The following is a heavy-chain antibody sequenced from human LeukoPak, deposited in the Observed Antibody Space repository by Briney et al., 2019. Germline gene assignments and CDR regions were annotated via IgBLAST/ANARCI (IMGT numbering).Heavy chain of an antibody. CDR1: GFTFSSYA. CDR2: ISYDGSNK. CDR3: ARVAVHYAFDI. J-gene: IGHJ3*02. V-gene: IGHV3-30-3*01. D-gene: IGHD6-6*01. Sequence: GGSLRLSCAASGFTFSSYAMHWVRQAPGKGLEWVAVISYDGSNKYYADSVKGRFTISRDNSKNTLYLQMNSLRAEDTAVYYCARVAVHYAFDIWGQGTMVTVSS.